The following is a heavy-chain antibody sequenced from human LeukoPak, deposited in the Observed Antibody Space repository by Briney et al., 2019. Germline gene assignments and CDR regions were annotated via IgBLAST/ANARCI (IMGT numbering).Heavy chain of an antibody. CDR2: INSDGSWT. J-gene: IGHJ2*01. CDR1: GNYW. CDR3: ARGRKNWYFDL. Sequence: GGSLRLSCAASGNYWMHWVRQVPGKGLVWVSHINSDGSWTSYADSVKGRFTISRDNSKNTLYLQMNSLRAEDTAVYYCARGRKNWYFDLWGRGTLVTVSS. V-gene: IGHV3-74*01.